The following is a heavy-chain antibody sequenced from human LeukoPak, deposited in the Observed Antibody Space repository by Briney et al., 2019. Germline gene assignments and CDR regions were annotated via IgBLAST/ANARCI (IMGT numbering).Heavy chain of an antibody. CDR2: IIPILGIA. CDR3: ARGGLGGVIGMDAFDI. CDR1: GGTFSSYA. V-gene: IGHV1-69*04. D-gene: IGHD3-16*02. J-gene: IGHJ3*02. Sequence: GASVKVSCKASGGTFSSYAISWVRQAPGQGLEWMGRIIPILGIANYAQKFQGRVTITADKSTSTAYMELSSLRSEDTAVYYCARGGLGGVIGMDAFDIWGQGTMVTVSS.